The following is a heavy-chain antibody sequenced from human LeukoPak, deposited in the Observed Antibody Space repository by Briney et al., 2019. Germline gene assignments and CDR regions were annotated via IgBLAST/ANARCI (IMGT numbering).Heavy chain of an antibody. D-gene: IGHD3-16*02. CDR1: DSSITIGYY. CDR3: ARDQRRGGFGGVNVYNWFDP. V-gene: IGHV4-38-2*02. CDR2: IYYSGST. J-gene: IGHJ5*02. Sequence: PSETLSLTCTVSDSSITIGYYWAWIRQPPGKGLEWIGSIYYSGSTYYNPSLKSRVTISVDTSKNQFSLKLNSVTAADTAVYYCARDQRRGGFGGVNVYNWFDPWGQGTLVTVSS.